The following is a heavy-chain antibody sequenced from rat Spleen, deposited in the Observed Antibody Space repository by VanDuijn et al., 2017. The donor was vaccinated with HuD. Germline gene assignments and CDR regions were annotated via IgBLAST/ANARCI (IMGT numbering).Heavy chain of an antibody. V-gene: IGHV5-20*01. D-gene: IGHD2-5*01. CDR1: GFTFSDYY. J-gene: IGHJ2*01. CDR3: TRGGYFRY. Sequence: EVQLVESDGGSVQPGRSLKLSFAASGFTFSDYYMAWVRQAPTKGLEWVAYISNAAGKVYYPDSVKGRFTISRDTVQNILYLQMNSPRSEDTATYYCTRGGYFRYWGQGVMVTVSS. CDR2: ISNAAGKV.